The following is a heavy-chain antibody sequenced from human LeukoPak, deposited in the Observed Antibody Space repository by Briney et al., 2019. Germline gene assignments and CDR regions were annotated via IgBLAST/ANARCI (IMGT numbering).Heavy chain of an antibody. Sequence: GGSLRLSCAASGFTFSSYAMSWVRQAPGKGLEWVSAISGSGGSTYYADSVKGRLTISRDNSKNTLYLQMNSLRAEDTAVYYCAKHFASGWYLDWFDPWGQGTLVTVSS. CDR1: GFTFSSYA. J-gene: IGHJ5*02. V-gene: IGHV3-23*01. D-gene: IGHD6-19*01. CDR3: AKHFASGWYLDWFDP. CDR2: ISGSGGST.